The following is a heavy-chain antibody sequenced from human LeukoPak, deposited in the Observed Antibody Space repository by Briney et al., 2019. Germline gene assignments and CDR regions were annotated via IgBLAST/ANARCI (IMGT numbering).Heavy chain of an antibody. D-gene: IGHD3-10*01. Sequence: GGSLRLSCAASGFTFSGYSMNWVRQAPGKGLEWVSSISSSSSYIYYADSVKGRFTISRDNAKNSLYLQMNSLRAEDTAVYYCARDAVRYYYGSGSYGLEYFQHWGQGTLVTVSS. CDR3: ARDAVRYYYGSGSYGLEYFQH. J-gene: IGHJ1*01. CDR2: ISSSSSYI. V-gene: IGHV3-21*01. CDR1: GFTFSGYS.